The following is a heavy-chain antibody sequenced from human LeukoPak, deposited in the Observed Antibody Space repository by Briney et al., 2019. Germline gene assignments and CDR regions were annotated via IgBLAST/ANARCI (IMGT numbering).Heavy chain of an antibody. CDR3: ARDRVDTVNDYYYGMDV. V-gene: IGHV3-53*01. CDR1: GFTVSSNY. J-gene: IGHJ6*02. Sequence: GGSLRLSCAASGFTVSSNYMSWVRQAPGKGLEWVSVIYSGGSTYYADSVKGRFTISRVNSKNTLYLQMNSLRAEVTAVYYCARDRVDTVNDYYYGMDVWGQGTTVTVSS. D-gene: IGHD5-18*01. CDR2: IYSGGST.